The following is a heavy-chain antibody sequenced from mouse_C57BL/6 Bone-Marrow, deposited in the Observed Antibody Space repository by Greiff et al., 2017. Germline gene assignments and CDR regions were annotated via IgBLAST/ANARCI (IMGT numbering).Heavy chain of an antibody. CDR2: ITVNSDNYGA. J-gene: IGHJ3*01. V-gene: IGHV13-2*01. Sequence: VKLVETGGGLVRPGNSLKLSCVTSGFTFSNYRMHWLRQPPGKRLEWIAVITVNSDNYGANYAESVKGRFAISRDESKSSVDLEMNRLREEDTATYCVSRDGYYDWIWFAYWGQGTLVTVSA. D-gene: IGHD2-3*01. CDR3: SRDGYYDWIWFAY. CDR1: GFTFSNYR.